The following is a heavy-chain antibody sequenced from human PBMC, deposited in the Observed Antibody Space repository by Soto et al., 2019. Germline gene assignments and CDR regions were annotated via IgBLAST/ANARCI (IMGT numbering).Heavy chain of an antibody. J-gene: IGHJ2*01. V-gene: IGHV3-30*18. CDR2: ISYDGSNK. D-gene: IGHD6-6*01. CDR1: GFTFSSYG. CDR3: TKPSIAARPYWYFDL. Sequence: QVQLVESGGGVVQPGRSLRLSCAASGFTFSSYGMHWVRQAPGKGLEWVAVISYDGSNKYYADSVKGRFTISRDNSKNTLSLQMNSLRTKDTAVYYCTKPSIAARPYWYFDLLGRGTLVTVSS.